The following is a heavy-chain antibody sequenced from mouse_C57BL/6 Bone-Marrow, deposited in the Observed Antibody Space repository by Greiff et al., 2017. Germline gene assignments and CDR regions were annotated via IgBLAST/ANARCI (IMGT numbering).Heavy chain of an antibody. CDR3: ARGGTGTYAMDY. D-gene: IGHD4-1*01. V-gene: IGHV3-6*01. J-gene: IGHJ4*01. CDR1: GYSITSGYY. Sequence: EVTLQESGPGLVKPSQSLSLTCSVTGYSITSGYYWNWIRQFPGNKLEWMGYISYDGSNNYNPSLKNRISITRDTSKNQFFLKLNSVTTEDTATYYCARGGTGTYAMDYWGQGTSVTVSS. CDR2: ISYDGSN.